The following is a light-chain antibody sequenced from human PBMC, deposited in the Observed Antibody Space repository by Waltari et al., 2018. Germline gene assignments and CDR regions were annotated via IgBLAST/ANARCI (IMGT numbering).Light chain of an antibody. CDR1: LSISTW. J-gene: IGKJ1*01. CDR2: KAS. CDR3: QQFHNSWT. Sequence: DIQMTQSPSTLSASVGDRVTITCRASLSISTWLAWYQQKPGKAPKLLVYKASLLESGVPLRFSGSGSGTEFTLTISGLQPDDSATYYCQQFHNSWTFGQGTKVEIK. V-gene: IGKV1-5*03.